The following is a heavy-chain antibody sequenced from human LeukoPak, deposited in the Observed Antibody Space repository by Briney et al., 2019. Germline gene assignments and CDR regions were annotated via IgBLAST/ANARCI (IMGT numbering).Heavy chain of an antibody. CDR3: ARDPPNVLRYFDCRSHLICGMDV. CDR2: MNPNSGNT. V-gene: IGHV1-8*01. Sequence: GASVKVSCKASGYTFTSYDINWVRQATGQGLEWMGWMNPNSGNTGYALKFQGRVTMTRNTSISTAYMELSSLRSEDTAVYYCARDPPNVLRYFDCRSHLICGMDVWGQGTTVTVSS. D-gene: IGHD3-9*01. J-gene: IGHJ6*02. CDR1: GYTFTSYD.